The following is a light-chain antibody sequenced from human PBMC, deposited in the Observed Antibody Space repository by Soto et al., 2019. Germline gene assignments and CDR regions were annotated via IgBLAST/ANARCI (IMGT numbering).Light chain of an antibody. CDR1: QSVLYSSNNKNY. J-gene: IGKJ1*01. CDR2: WAS. V-gene: IGKV4-1*01. Sequence: DIVMTQSPDSLAVSLGERATINCKSSQSVLYSSNNKNYLAWYQQKPGQPPQLLIYWASTRKSGVPDRFSGSGSATDFTLTISSLQAEDVAVYYCQQYYTTPPWTFGQGTKVEI. CDR3: QQYYTTPPWT.